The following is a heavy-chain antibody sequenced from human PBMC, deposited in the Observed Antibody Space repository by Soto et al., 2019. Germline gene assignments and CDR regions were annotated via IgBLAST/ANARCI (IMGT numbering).Heavy chain of an antibody. CDR1: GYTFTGYY. CDR3: ARDYRVLTMVRGVLWAY. CDR2: INPNSGGT. J-gene: IGHJ4*02. D-gene: IGHD3-10*01. Sequence: ASVKVSCKASGYTFTGYYMHWLRQAPGQGLEWMGWINPNSGGTNYAQKFQGRVTMTRDTSISTAYMELSRLRSDDTAVYYCARDYRVLTMVRGVLWAYWGQGTLVTVSS. V-gene: IGHV1-2*02.